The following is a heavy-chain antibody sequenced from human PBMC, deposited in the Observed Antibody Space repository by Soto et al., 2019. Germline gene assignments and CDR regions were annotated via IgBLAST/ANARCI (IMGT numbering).Heavy chain of an antibody. J-gene: IGHJ4*02. V-gene: IGHV3-23*01. CDR3: AKVPGGGCSGGSCSLDY. Sequence: EVQLLESGGGLVQPGGSLRVSCAASGFTFSSYAMSWVRQAPGKGLEWVSVISGSGGSTYYADSVKGRFTISRDNSKNTMYLQMSGLRAEDTAVYYCAKVPGGGCSGGSCSLDYWGQGTLVTVSS. CDR2: ISGSGGST. D-gene: IGHD2-15*01. CDR1: GFTFSSYA.